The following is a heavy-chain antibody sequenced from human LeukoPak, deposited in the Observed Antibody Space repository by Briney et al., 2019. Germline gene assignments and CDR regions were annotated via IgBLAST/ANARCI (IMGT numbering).Heavy chain of an antibody. CDR2: INHSGST. V-gene: IGHV4-34*01. Sequence: SETLSLTCAVYGGSFSGYYWSWIRQPPGKGLEWIGEINHSGSTNYNPSLKSRVTISVGTSKNQFSLKLSSVTAADTAVYYCARGARLRLGELPIYYFDYWGQGTLVTVSS. CDR3: ARGARLRLGELPIYYFDY. CDR1: GGSFSGYY. D-gene: IGHD3-16*01. J-gene: IGHJ4*02.